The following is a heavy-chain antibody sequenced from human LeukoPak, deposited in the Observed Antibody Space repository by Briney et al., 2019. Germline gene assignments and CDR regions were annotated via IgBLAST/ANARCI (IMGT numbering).Heavy chain of an antibody. V-gene: IGHV3-53*01. CDR3: AVYYYGSGSYAD. Sequence: GGSLRLSCAASGFIVSSNYMSWVRQAPGKGLEWVSVIYSAGSTYYADSVKGRFTISRDNAKNSLYLQMNRLRAEDTAVYYCAVYYYGSGSYADWGQGTLVTVSS. J-gene: IGHJ4*02. CDR2: IYSAGST. D-gene: IGHD3-10*01. CDR1: GFIVSSNY.